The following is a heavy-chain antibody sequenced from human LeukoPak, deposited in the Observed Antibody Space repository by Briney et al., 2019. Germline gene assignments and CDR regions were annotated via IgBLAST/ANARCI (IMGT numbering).Heavy chain of an antibody. J-gene: IGHJ4*02. CDR3: ARLRGLGAKPFDY. CDR1: GGSISSYY. V-gene: IGHV4-59*01. D-gene: IGHD3-10*01. CDR2: IYYSGST. Sequence: SETLSLTCTVSGGSISSYYWSWIRQPPGKGLEWIGYIYYSGSTNYNPSLKSRVTISVDTSKNQFSLKLSSVTAADTAVYYCARLRGLGAKPFDYWGQGTLVTVSS.